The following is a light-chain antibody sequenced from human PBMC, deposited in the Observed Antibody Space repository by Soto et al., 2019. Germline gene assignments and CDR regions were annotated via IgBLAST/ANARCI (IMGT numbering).Light chain of an antibody. V-gene: IGKV3-11*01. J-gene: IGKJ3*01. CDR3: QQRSNWPPAK. Sequence: EIVLTQSPATLSLSPGERATLSCRASQSVSSYLAWYQQKPGQAPRLLIYDSYNRATGIPARFSGSGSGTDFTLTISSLEPEDFAVYYCQQRSNWPPAKFGPGTKVDIK. CDR1: QSVSSY. CDR2: DSY.